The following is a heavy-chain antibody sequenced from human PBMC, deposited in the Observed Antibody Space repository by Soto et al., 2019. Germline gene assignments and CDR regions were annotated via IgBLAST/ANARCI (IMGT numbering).Heavy chain of an antibody. Sequence: ASVKVSCKSSDNTFTHYGINWVRQAPGQGLEWMGWISGYNGNTKYAQKFQDRVTMTADTSTRTAFMEVRSLTSDDTGVYFCAATGGNYFGLYVWCQGTTVTVSS. CDR2: ISGYNGNT. D-gene: IGHD2-8*02. CDR3: AATGGNYFGLYV. J-gene: IGHJ6*02. V-gene: IGHV1-18*01. CDR1: DNTFTHYG.